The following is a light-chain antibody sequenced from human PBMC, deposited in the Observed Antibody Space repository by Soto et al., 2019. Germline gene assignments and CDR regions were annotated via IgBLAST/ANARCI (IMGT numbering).Light chain of an antibody. V-gene: IGLV1-47*01. CDR1: SANIGSDY. J-gene: IGLJ3*02. CDR2: RND. CDR3: AAWDDSLSGGV. Sequence: QSVLTQPPSASGTPGQRVTISCSGGSANIGSDYVYWYQHHPGTAPKPLIYRNDQRPSGVPDRFSGAKSGTSASLAISGLRSEDEADYDCAAWDDSLSGGVFGGGTKVTVL.